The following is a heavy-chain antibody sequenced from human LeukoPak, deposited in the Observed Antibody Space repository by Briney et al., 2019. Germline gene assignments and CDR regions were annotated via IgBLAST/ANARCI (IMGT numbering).Heavy chain of an antibody. D-gene: IGHD1-26*01. CDR1: GGSISSGGYS. J-gene: IGHJ3*02. CDR2: IYHSGST. V-gene: IGHV4-30-2*01. Sequence: SQTRSLTCAVSGGSISSGGYSWSWIRQPPGKGLEWIGYIYHSGSTYYNPSLKSRVTISVDRSKNQFSLKLSSVTAADTAVYYCARGALGDDAFDIWGQGTMVTVSS. CDR3: ARGALGDDAFDI.